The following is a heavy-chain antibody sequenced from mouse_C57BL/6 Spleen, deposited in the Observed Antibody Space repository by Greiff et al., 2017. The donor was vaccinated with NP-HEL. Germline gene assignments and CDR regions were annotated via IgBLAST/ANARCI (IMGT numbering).Heavy chain of an antibody. CDR1: GYTFTDYY. CDR2: IYPGSGNT. D-gene: IGHD2-1*01. J-gene: IGHJ4*01. CDR3: ARSDGNYGGYAMDY. V-gene: IGHV1-76*01. Sequence: QVQLQQSGAELVRPGASVKLSCKASGYTFTDYYINWVKQRPGQGLEWIARIYPGSGNTYYNETFKGKATLTAEKSSSTAYMQLSSLTSEDSAVYCCARSDGNYGGYAMDYWGQGTSVTVSS.